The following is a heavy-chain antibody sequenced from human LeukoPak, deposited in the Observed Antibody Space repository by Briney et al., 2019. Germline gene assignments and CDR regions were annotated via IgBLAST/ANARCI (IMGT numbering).Heavy chain of an antibody. Sequence: ASVKVSCKASGGTFSSYAISWVRQAPGQGLEWMGGIIPIFGTANYAQKFQGRVTITADESTSTAYMELRSLRSDDTAVYYCARGRRLRSYLVDYWGQGTLVTVSS. CDR3: ARGRRLRSYLVDY. D-gene: IGHD1-26*01. V-gene: IGHV1-69*13. J-gene: IGHJ4*02. CDR2: IIPIFGTA. CDR1: GGTFSSYA.